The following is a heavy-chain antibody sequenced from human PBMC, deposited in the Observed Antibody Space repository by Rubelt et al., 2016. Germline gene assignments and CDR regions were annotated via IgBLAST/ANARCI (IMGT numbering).Heavy chain of an antibody. J-gene: IGHJ2*01. Sequence: QVQLVQSGAEVKKPGASVKVSCKASGYTFTSYGISWVRQAPGQGLEWMGWISAYNGNTNYAQKPQGRVTMTTDQSTSTAYMELRSLRSDDTAVYYCARDRIRIAARQGWYFDLWGRGTLVTVSS. D-gene: IGHD6-6*01. V-gene: IGHV1-18*01. CDR3: ARDRIRIAARQGWYFDL. CDR2: ISAYNGNT. CDR1: GYTFTSYG.